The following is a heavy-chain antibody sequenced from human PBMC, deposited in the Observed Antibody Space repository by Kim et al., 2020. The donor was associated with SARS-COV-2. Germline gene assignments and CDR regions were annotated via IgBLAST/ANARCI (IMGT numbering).Heavy chain of an antibody. V-gene: IGHV1-46*03. J-gene: IGHJ3*02. D-gene: IGHD3-22*01. CDR2: INPSGGST. Sequence: ASVKVSCKSSGYTFTSYYMHWVRQAPGQGLEWMGIINPSGGSTSYAQKFQGRVTMTRDTSTSTVYMELSSLRSEDTAVYYCARTIVVVIKYGVGGATDDAFDIWGQGTMVTVSS. CDR3: ARTIVVVIKYGVGGATDDAFDI. CDR1: GYTFTSYY.